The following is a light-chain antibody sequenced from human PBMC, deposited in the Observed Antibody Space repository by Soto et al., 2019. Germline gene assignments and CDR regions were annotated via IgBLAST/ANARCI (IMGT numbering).Light chain of an antibody. CDR3: KQYYSPPALP. Sequence: DIVMTQSPDSLAVSLGERATINCKSSQSVLYSSNNKNYLAWYQQKPGQPPKLLIYWASTRESGVPDRFSGSGFGTDFPLTIRSLQAEVVAFYSGKQYYSPPALPFGGGTRWRSN. V-gene: IGKV4-1*01. CDR2: WAS. J-gene: IGKJ4*01. CDR1: QSVLYSSNNKNY.